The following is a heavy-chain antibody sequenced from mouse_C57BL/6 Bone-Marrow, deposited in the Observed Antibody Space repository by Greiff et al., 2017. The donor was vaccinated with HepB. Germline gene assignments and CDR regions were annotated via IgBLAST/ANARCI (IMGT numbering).Heavy chain of an antibody. V-gene: IGHV1-55*01. CDR3: ARFLYYYGSSSFAY. Sequence: QVQLQQPGAELVKPGASVKMSCKASGYTFTSYWITWVKQRPGQGLEWIGDIYPGSGSTNYNEKFKSKATLTVDTSSSTAYMQLSSLTSEDSAVYYCARFLYYYGSSSFAYWGQVTLVTVSA. CDR2: IYPGSGST. J-gene: IGHJ3*01. CDR1: GYTFTSYW. D-gene: IGHD1-1*01.